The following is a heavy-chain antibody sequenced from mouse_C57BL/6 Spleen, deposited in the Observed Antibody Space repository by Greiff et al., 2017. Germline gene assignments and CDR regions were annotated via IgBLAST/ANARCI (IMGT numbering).Heavy chain of an antibody. CDR2: IYPGDGDT. D-gene: IGHD2-1*01. CDR3: AREGGNSAWLAY. V-gene: IGHV1-82*01. CDR1: GYAFSSSW. Sequence: QVQLQQSGPELVKPGASVKISCKASGYAFSSSWMNWVKQRPGKGLEWIGRIYPGDGDTNYNGKFKGKATLTADKSSSTAYMQLSSLTSEDSAVYFWAREGGNSAWLAYGGQGTLVTVSA. J-gene: IGHJ3*01.